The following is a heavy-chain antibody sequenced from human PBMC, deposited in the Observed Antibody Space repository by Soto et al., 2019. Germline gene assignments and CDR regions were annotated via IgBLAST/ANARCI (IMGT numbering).Heavy chain of an antibody. D-gene: IGHD2-2*01. Sequence: GESLKISCKVSGYNFNNYWIAWVRQMPGKGLELLGLIYPHDSDTRYSPSFQGQVTISDDKSISTAYLQWRSLKTSDTAMYYCARQGRDAVNYYFDYWGQGTLVTVSS. J-gene: IGHJ4*02. CDR1: GYNFNNYW. CDR3: ARQGRDAVNYYFDY. V-gene: IGHV5-51*01. CDR2: IYPHDSDT.